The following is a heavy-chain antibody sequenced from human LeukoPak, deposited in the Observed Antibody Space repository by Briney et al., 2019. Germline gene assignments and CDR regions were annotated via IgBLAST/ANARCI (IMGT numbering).Heavy chain of an antibody. D-gene: IGHD6-19*01. Sequence: GGSLRLSCAASGFTFSSYGMHWVRQAPGKGLEWVAVISYDGSNKYYADSVKGRFTISRDNSKNTLYLQMNSLRAEDTAVYYCAKGPGYSSGWYYLYWGQGTLVTVSS. V-gene: IGHV3-30*18. CDR3: AKGPGYSSGWYYLY. CDR1: GFTFSSYG. CDR2: ISYDGSNK. J-gene: IGHJ4*02.